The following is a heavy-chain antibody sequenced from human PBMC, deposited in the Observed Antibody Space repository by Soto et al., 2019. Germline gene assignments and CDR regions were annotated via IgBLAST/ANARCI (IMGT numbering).Heavy chain of an antibody. J-gene: IGHJ4*02. D-gene: IGHD3-10*01. CDR3: ARNITGAFYGSGTRVY. CDR1: GYTFTSYG. V-gene: IGHV1-18*01. CDR2: ISAYNGNT. Sequence: QVQLVQSGAEVKKPGASVKVSCKASGYTFTSYGISWVRQAPGQGLECMGWISAYNGNTNYAQKLQGRVTLTTDTSTGTAYMAVRSLRSDETAVDYCARNITGAFYGSGTRVYWGPGNLGTVSS.